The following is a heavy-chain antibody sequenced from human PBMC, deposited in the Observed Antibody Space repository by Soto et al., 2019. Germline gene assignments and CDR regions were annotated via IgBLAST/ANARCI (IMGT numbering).Heavy chain of an antibody. CDR3: ARRVQMWFPDFYGMDV. CDR1: GYDYVTYA. D-gene: IGHD5-18*01. V-gene: IGHV1-18*01. J-gene: IGHJ6*02. Sequence: QAQLVQSGAEVKKPGASVNVSCKASGYDYVTYAITWVRQRPGQGLEWMGWISTLNGNTNYAQNFQGRVTMTTDTSTRIAHLDLRRLSSDHTAVYFSARRVQMWFPDFYGMDVWGQGTTVTVSS. CDR2: ISTLNGNT.